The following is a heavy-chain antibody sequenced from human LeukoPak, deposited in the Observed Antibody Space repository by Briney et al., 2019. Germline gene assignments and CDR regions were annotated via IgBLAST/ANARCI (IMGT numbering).Heavy chain of an antibody. CDR3: ARQNTPHGNFDY. D-gene: IGHD5-24*01. CDR1: GFTFSSYA. J-gene: IGHJ4*02. V-gene: IGHV3-13*01. Sequence: GGSLRLSCAASGFTFSSYAMHWVRQPAGEGLEWVSALGTAGDTFYPGSVKGRFTISRDNAKKSLFLQMNSLRAEDTAVYYCARQNTPHGNFDYWGQGTLVTVSS. CDR2: LGTAGDT.